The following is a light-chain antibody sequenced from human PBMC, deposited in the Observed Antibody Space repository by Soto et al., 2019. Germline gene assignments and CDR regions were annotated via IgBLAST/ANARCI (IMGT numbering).Light chain of an antibody. J-gene: IGKJ2*01. CDR1: QSASTNY. V-gene: IGKV3-20*01. CDR2: GAS. CDR3: QPYDSSRPAYT. Sequence: EVVLTQSPGPLALSPGERATLTCRATQSASTNYLNWYQQKPGQAPRLLIYGASNRVTGIPDRFSGSGSGTDFTRTISRLEPEDFAVYYGQPYDSSRPAYTVGQGTKLEI.